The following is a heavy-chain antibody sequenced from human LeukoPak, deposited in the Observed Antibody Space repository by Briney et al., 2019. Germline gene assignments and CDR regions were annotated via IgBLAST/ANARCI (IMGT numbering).Heavy chain of an antibody. CDR1: GFTFRSSE. Sequence: GGSLRLSCAASGFTFRSSEMNWVRQAPGKGLEWVSYISDGGKTKYYADSVKGRFTISRDNAKNSLYLQMNSLRAEDTAVYYCARDYGGSSPFDYWGQGTLVTVSS. V-gene: IGHV3-48*03. CDR2: ISDGGKTK. CDR3: ARDYGGSSPFDY. D-gene: IGHD4-23*01. J-gene: IGHJ4*02.